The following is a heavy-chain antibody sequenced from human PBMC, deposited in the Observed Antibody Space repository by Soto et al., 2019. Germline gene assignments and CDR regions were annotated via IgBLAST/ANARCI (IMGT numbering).Heavy chain of an antibody. J-gene: IGHJ5*02. Sequence: QVQLVQSGAEVRKPGASVKVSCKASGYTFINYGINWVRQAPGRGLEWMGWISSYNGNTNYAQNLQGRVTMTTDTSTSTAYMELRSLRSDDTAVYYCARDLPPYLEWMSQRGWFDPWGQGTLVTVSS. CDR3: ARDLPPYLEWMSQRGWFDP. D-gene: IGHD3-3*01. CDR1: GYTFINYG. V-gene: IGHV1-18*04. CDR2: ISSYNGNT.